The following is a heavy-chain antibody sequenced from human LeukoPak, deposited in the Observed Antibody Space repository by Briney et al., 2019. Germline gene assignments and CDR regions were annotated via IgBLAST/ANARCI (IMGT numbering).Heavy chain of an antibody. CDR2: IKHDGTET. V-gene: IGHV3-7*04. D-gene: IGHD5-24*01. CDR3: ATDRDGYRKNWYRFHY. CDR1: KFTSSNYW. J-gene: IGHJ4*02. Sequence: PGGSLRLSCAASKFTSSNYWMIWVRQAPGKGLEWVANIKHDGTETNYVDSVKGRSTISRDNAKKSLYLQMNSLRAEDSAVYYCATDRDGYRKNWYRFHYWGQGTLVAVSS.